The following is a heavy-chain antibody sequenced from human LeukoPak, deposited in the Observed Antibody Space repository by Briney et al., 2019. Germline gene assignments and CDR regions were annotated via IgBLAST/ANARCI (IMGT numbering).Heavy chain of an antibody. J-gene: IGHJ5*02. CDR1: GFTFSSYA. D-gene: IGHD6-19*01. V-gene: IGHV3-30*04. Sequence: GGSLRLSCAASGFTFSSYAMHWVRQAPGKGLEWVAVISYDGSNKYYADSVKGRFTISRDNSKNTLYLQMNSLRAEDTAVYYCARGQYGYSSGSGNWFDPWGQGTLVTVSS. CDR3: ARGQYGYSSGSGNWFDP. CDR2: ISYDGSNK.